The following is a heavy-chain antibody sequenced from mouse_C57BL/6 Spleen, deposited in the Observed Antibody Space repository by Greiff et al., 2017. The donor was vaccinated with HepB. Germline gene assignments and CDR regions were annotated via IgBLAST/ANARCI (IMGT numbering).Heavy chain of an antibody. D-gene: IGHD1-1*01. CDR2: ISGGGGNT. CDR3: ARHYYGSSPPYWYFDV. Sequence: EVKLMESGGGLVKPGGSLKLSCAASGFTFSSYTMSWVRQTPEKRLEWVATISGGGGNTYYPDSVKGRFTISRDNAKNTLYLQMSSLRSEATALYYCARHYYGSSPPYWYFDVWGTGTTVTVSS. CDR1: GFTFSSYT. V-gene: IGHV5-9*01. J-gene: IGHJ1*03.